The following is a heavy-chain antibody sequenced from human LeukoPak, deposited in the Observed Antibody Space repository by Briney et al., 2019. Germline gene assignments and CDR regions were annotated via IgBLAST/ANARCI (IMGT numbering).Heavy chain of an antibody. D-gene: IGHD5-18*01. J-gene: IGHJ4*02. V-gene: IGHV4-34*01. CDR2: INHSGST. Sequence: SETLSLTCAVYGGSFSGYYWSWIRQPPGQGLEWIGEINHSGSTNYNRSLKSRVTISVDTSKNQFSLKLSSVTAADTAVYYCARVVRGYSYGSWYFDYWGQGTLVTVSS. CDR1: GGSFSGYY. CDR3: ARVVRGYSYGSWYFDY.